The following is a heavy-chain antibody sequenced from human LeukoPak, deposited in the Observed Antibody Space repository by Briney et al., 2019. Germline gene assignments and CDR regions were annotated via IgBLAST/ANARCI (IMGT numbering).Heavy chain of an antibody. Sequence: PSETLSLTCSVSGDSISSYYWSWIRQPAGKGLEWIGRIHPSGSTNYNPSLKSRVTLSVDTSKNQFSLKLSSVTAADTAVYYCARGPPPDFDYWGRGALVTVSS. CDR2: IHPSGST. J-gene: IGHJ4*02. CDR1: GDSISSYY. V-gene: IGHV4-4*07. CDR3: ARGPPPDFDY.